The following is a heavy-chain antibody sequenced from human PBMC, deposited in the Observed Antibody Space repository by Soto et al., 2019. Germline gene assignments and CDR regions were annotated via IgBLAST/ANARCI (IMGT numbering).Heavy chain of an antibody. J-gene: IGHJ6*03. Sequence: ASVKVSCKASGYTFTSYGISWVRQAPGQGLEWMGWISAYNGNTNYAQKLQGRVTMTTDTSTSTAYMELGSLRSDDTAVYYCARDPEPVTDQNIAAPPTRYYYYMDVWGKGTTVTVSS. D-gene: IGHD6-6*01. CDR1: GYTFTSYG. CDR2: ISAYNGNT. CDR3: ARDPEPVTDQNIAAPPTRYYYYMDV. V-gene: IGHV1-18*01.